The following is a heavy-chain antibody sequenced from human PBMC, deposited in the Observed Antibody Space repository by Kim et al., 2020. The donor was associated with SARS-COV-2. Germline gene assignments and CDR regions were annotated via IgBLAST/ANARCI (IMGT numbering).Heavy chain of an antibody. D-gene: IGHD3-22*01. CDR3: ATEFQNVYYYDSSGYYNWFDP. V-gene: IGHV1-24*01. CDR2: FDPEDGET. Sequence: ASVKVSCKVSGYTLTELSMHWVRQAPGKGLEWMGGFDPEDGETIYAQKFQGRVTMTEDTSTDTAYMELSSLRSEDTAVYYCATEFQNVYYYDSSGYYNWFDPWGQGTLVTVSS. J-gene: IGHJ5*02. CDR1: GYTLTELS.